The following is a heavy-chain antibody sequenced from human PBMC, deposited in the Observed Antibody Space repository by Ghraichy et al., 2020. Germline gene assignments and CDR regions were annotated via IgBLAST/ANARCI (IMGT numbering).Heavy chain of an antibody. V-gene: IGHV4-39*01. CDR3: ARVFVPAAIGWFDP. D-gene: IGHD2-2*01. J-gene: IGHJ5*02. CDR2: IYYSGST. Sequence: SETLSLTCTVSGGSISSSSYYWGWIRQPPGKGLEWIGSIYYSGSTYYNPSLKSRVTISVDTSKNQFSLKLSSVTAADTAVYYCARVFVPAAIGWFDPWGQGTLVTVSS. CDR1: GGSISSSSYY.